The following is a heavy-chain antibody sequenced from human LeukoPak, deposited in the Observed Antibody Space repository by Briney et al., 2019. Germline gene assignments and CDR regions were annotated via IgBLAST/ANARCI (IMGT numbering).Heavy chain of an antibody. D-gene: IGHD1-26*01. CDR3: ARDIAPRGSSLTGHDAFDI. CDR1: GFTFSTYS. CDR2: ISGSSTFI. J-gene: IGHJ3*02. Sequence: GGSLRLSCAASGFTFSTYSMNWVRQAPGKGLEWVSSISGSSTFIYYADSVKGRFTISRDNAKNSLYLQIHSLTAEDTAVYYCARDIAPRGSSLTGHDAFDIWGQGTMVTVSS. V-gene: IGHV3-21*01.